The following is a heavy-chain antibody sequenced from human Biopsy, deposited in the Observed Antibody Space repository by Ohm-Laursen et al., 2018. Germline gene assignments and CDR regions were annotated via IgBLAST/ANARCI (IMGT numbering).Heavy chain of an antibody. J-gene: IGHJ2*01. Sequence: SLRLSCTASGFTFSSYGMHWVRQAPGKGLEWVAVISYDGSNKYYADSVKGRFTISRDNPKNTVDLQMNSLRAEDTAVYFCVRDGKRWDCGTYFSWHFDLWGRGTLVTVSS. CDR1: GFTFSSYG. V-gene: IGHV3-30*03. CDR3: VRDGKRWDCGTYFSWHFDL. D-gene: IGHD2-21*02. CDR2: ISYDGSNK.